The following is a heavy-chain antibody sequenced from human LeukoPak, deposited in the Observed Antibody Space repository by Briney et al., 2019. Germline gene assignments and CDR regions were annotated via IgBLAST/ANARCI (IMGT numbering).Heavy chain of an antibody. Sequence: PSETLSLTCTVSGGSISDYFWSWIRQPPGKGLEWIGRIYTSGSTNYNPSLKSRVTMSVDTSKNQFSLKLSSVTAADTAVYYCARDRYYYDSSGYYLGGYYYYYMDVWGKGTTVTISS. J-gene: IGHJ6*03. CDR2: IYTSGST. D-gene: IGHD3-22*01. CDR1: GGSISDYF. V-gene: IGHV4-4*07. CDR3: ARDRYYYDSSGYYLGGYYYYYMDV.